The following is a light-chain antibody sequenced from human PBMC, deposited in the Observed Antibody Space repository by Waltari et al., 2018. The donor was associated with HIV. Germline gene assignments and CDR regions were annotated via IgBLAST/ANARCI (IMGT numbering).Light chain of an antibody. CDR2: DAS. V-gene: IGKV3-11*01. J-gene: IGKJ3*01. Sequence: EIVLTQSPATLSLSPGERATLSCRASQSVSSYFAWYQQKPGQAPRLLIYDASKRATGIPARFSGSGSGTDFTLTINSLEPEDFAVYYCQQAYSIPFTFGPGTRVDFK. CDR3: QQAYSIPFT. CDR1: QSVSSY.